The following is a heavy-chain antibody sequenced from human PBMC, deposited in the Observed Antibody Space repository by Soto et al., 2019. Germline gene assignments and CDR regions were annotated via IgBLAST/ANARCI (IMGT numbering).Heavy chain of an antibody. D-gene: IGHD3-22*01. CDR3: AALIVVVMYPDY. CDR1: GFTFSSYA. Sequence: GGSLRLSCAASGFTFSSYAMSWVRQAPGKVLEWVSAISGSGGRTYYADSVKGRFTISRDNSKNTLYLQMNSLRAEDTAVYYCAALIVVVMYPDYWGQGTLVTVSS. J-gene: IGHJ4*02. CDR2: ISGSGGRT. V-gene: IGHV3-23*01.